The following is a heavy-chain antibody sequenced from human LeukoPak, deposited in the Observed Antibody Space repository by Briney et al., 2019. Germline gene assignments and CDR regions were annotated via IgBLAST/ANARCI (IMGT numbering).Heavy chain of an antibody. D-gene: IGHD3-10*01. CDR2: IYHSGST. J-gene: IGHJ6*03. V-gene: IGHV4-30-2*01. CDR1: GGSISSGGYY. CDR3: ARMVRGRGYYYYYMDV. Sequence: SETLSLTCTVSGGSISSGGYYWSWIRQPPGKGLEWIGYIYHSGSTYYNPSLKSRVTISVDRSKNQFSLKLSSVTAADTAVYYCARMVRGRGYYYYYMDVWGKGTTVTVSS.